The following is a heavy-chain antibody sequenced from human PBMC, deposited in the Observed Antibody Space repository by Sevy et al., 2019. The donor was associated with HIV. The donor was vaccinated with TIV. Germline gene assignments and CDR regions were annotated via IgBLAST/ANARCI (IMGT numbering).Heavy chain of an antibody. Sequence: QRGGSLRLSCAASGFTFGDYDMHWVRQGTGKSLEWVSSIGTAGDTYYAASEKGRFTVSRENATNSLYLQINGLRAGDTATYYCARGSPSGSEILLGSSNADNWYFDLWGRGTLVTVSS. J-gene: IGHJ2*01. CDR3: ARGSPSGSEILLGSSNADNWYFDL. CDR2: IGTAGDT. CDR1: GFTFGDYD. D-gene: IGHD3-10*01. V-gene: IGHV3-13*04.